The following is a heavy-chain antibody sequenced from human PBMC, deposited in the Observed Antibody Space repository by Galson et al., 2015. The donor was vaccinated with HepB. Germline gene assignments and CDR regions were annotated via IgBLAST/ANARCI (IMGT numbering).Heavy chain of an antibody. Sequence: ETLSLTCTVSGGSISSYYWSWIRQPAGKGLEWIGRIYTSGSTYYSPSLKSRVTISVDTSKNQFSLKLSSVTAADTAVYYCARGSAITIFGVAPELLPLDYWGQGTLVTVSS. D-gene: IGHD3-3*01. CDR3: ARGSAITIFGVAPELLPLDY. CDR1: GGSISSYY. CDR2: IYTSGST. V-gene: IGHV4-4*07. J-gene: IGHJ4*02.